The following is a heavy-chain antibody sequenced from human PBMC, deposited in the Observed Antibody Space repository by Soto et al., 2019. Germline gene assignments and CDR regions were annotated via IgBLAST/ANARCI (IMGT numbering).Heavy chain of an antibody. J-gene: IGHJ4*02. V-gene: IGHV4-31*03. CDR3: ARSFAWNSHYVYFDY. CDR2: IYYSGST. Sequence: SETLSLTCTVSGGSISSGGYYWSWIRQHPGKGLEWIGYIYYSGSTYYNPSLKSRVTISVDTSKNQFSLKLSSVTAADTAVYYCARSFAWNSHYVYFDYWGQGTLLTVSS. D-gene: IGHD1-7*01. CDR1: GGSISSGGYY.